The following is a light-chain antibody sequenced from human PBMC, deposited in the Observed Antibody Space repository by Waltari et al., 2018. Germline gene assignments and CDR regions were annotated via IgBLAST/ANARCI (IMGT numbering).Light chain of an antibody. V-gene: IGKV3-20*01. CDR2: GAS. CDR1: QRLTKNY. J-gene: IGKJ2*01. Sequence: VLTQSPGTLSLSPGERATLSCTASQRLTKNYFTWYQQKPGQAPRLLIYGASSRAASIPDSIIGSRSATNFTLIIISREPDDVSVYYCQQYVSSIMYTFGQGTKLEIK. CDR3: QQYVSSIMYT.